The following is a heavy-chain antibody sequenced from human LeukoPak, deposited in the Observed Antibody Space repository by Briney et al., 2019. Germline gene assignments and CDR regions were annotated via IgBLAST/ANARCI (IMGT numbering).Heavy chain of an antibody. CDR3: AKDPHVTYYYDSSGYSFDY. CDR1: GFTVSSDS. Sequence: GGSLRLSCTVSGFTVSSDSMSWVRQAPGEGLEWVAFIRYDGSNKYYADSVKGRFTISRDNSKNTLYLQMNSLRAEDTAVYYCAKDPHVTYYYDSSGYSFDYWGQGTLVTVSS. D-gene: IGHD3-22*01. CDR2: IRYDGSNK. V-gene: IGHV3-30*02. J-gene: IGHJ4*02.